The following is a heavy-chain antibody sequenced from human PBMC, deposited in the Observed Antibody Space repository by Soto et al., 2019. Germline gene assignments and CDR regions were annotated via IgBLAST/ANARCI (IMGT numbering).Heavy chain of an antibody. CDR2: ISYDGSNK. D-gene: IGHD6-19*01. V-gene: IGHV3-30*18. CDR1: GFTFSSYG. J-gene: IGHJ4*02. Sequence: QVQLVESGGGVVQPGRSLRLSCAASGFTFSSYGMHWVRQAPGKGLEWVAVISYDGSNKYYADSVKGRFTISRDNSKNTLYLQMNSLRAEDTAVYYCAKGPGGWYADYWGQGTLVTVSS. CDR3: AKGPGGWYADY.